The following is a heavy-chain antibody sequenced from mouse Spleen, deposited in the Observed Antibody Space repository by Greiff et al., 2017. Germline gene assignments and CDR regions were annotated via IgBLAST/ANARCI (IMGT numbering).Heavy chain of an antibody. Sequence: EVKLMESGGGLVKPGGSLKLSCAASGFTFSDYGMHWVRQAPEKGLEWVAYISSGSSTIYYADTVKGRFTISRDNAKNTLFLQMTSLRSEDTAMYYCARSYSNYYWYFDVWGAGTTVTVSS. CDR1: GFTFSDYG. CDR3: ARSYSNYYWYFDV. CDR2: ISSGSSTI. V-gene: IGHV5-17*01. D-gene: IGHD2-5*01. J-gene: IGHJ1*01.